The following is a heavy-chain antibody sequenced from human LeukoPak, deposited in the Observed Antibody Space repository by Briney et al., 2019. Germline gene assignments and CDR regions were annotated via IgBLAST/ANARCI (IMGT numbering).Heavy chain of an antibody. CDR2: IKEDGSEK. V-gene: IGHV3-7*01. CDR1: GFTFNNYW. CDR3: ARDTRGESDY. Sequence: PGGSLRLSCAASGFTFNNYWMSWVRQAPGKGLEWVANIKEDGSEKYYVDSLKGRFTISRDNAKNSLYLQMNSLRAEDTAVYYCARDTRGESDYWGQGTLVTVSS. D-gene: IGHD2-2*01. J-gene: IGHJ4*02.